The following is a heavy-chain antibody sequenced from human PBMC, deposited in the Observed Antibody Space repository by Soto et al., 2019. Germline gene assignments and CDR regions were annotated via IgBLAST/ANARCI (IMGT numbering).Heavy chain of an antibody. V-gene: IGHV3-74*01. CDR2: INSDGSTT. CDR1: GFTFSDHW. D-gene: IGHD3-16*01. CDR3: ARGGSRAHEY. J-gene: IGHJ4*02. Sequence: EVQLVESGGGLVQPGESLRLSCAASGFTFSDHWRHWVRQAPGKGLVWVSRINSDGSTTTYADSVKGRFTISRDNAKNTLYLQMNSLRAEDTAVYYCARGGSRAHEYWGQGTLVTVSS.